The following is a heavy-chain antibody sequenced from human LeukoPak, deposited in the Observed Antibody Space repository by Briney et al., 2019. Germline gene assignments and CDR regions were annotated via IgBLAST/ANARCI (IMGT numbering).Heavy chain of an antibody. CDR3: AREVAAAGHNWFDP. CDR1: GYTFTSYD. Sequence: ASVKVSCKASGYTFTSYDINWVRQATGQGLEWMGWMNPNSGNTGYAQKFQGRVTMTRNTSISTAYMELSSLRSEDTAVYYCAREVAAAGHNWFDPWGQGTLVTVSS. J-gene: IGHJ5*02. CDR2: MNPNSGNT. D-gene: IGHD6-13*01. V-gene: IGHV1-8*01.